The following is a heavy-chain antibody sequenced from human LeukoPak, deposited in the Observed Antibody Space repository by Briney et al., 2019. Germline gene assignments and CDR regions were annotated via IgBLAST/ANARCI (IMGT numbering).Heavy chain of an antibody. D-gene: IGHD5-18*01. Sequence: SETLSLTCAVYGGSFSGYYWSWIRRPPGKGLEWIGEINHSGSTNYNPSLKSRVTISVDTSKNQFSLKLSSVTAADTAVYYCASSSGYSYGLDYWGQGTLVTVSS. CDR2: INHSGST. CDR1: GGSFSGYY. J-gene: IGHJ4*02. CDR3: ASSSGYSYGLDY. V-gene: IGHV4-34*01.